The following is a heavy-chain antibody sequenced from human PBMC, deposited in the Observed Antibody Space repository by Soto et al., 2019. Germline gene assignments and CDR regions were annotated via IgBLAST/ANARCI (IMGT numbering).Heavy chain of an antibody. CDR1: GFTFGSYV. D-gene: IGHD1-1*01. V-gene: IGHV3-23*01. J-gene: IGHJ4*02. Sequence: GGSLRLSCAASGFTFGSYVMTWVRQAPDKGLDWVSAVTAGGDSTFYADSVRGRFTISRDNSKNTLYLQMNSLRAEDTALYYCASSSRSLYRSYTNWGQGTQVTVSS. CDR3: ASSSRSLYRSYTN. CDR2: VTAGGDST.